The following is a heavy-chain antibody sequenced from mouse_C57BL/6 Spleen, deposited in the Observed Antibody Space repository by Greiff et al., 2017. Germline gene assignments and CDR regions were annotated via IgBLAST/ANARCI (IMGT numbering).Heavy chain of an antibody. CDR3: ARDGPTGYYAMDY. D-gene: IGHD1-1*01. J-gene: IGHJ4*01. Sequence: EVKLQESGPGLVKPSQSLSLTCSVTGYSITSGYYWNWIRQFPGNKLEWMGYISYDGSNNYNPSLKNRISITRDTSKNQFFLKLNSVTTEDTATYYCARDGPTGYYAMDYWGQGTSVTVSS. V-gene: IGHV3-6*01. CDR2: ISYDGSN. CDR1: GYSITSGYY.